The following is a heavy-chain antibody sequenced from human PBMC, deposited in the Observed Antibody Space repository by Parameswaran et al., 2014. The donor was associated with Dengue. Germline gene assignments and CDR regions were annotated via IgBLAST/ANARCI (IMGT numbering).Heavy chain of an antibody. Sequence: WIRQPPGKGLEWVSAISGSGGSTYYADSVKGRFTISRDNSKNTLYLQMNSLRAEDTAVYYCAKGTNSGYNYYYYGMDVWGQGTTVTVSS. CDR3: AKGTNSGYNYYYYGMDV. J-gene: IGHJ6*02. V-gene: IGHV3-23*01. D-gene: IGHD5-12*01. CDR2: ISGSGGST.